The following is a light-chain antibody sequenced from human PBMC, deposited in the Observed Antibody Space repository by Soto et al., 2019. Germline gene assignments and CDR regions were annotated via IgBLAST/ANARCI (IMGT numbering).Light chain of an antibody. CDR1: QSVLYSSNNKNY. CDR3: QQYYSTPRT. J-gene: IGKJ2*02. CDR2: WAS. V-gene: IGKV4-1*01. Sequence: DIVMTQSPDSLAVSLGERGTINCKSSQSVLYSSNNKNYLAWYQQKPGQPPKLLIYWASTRESGVPDRLSGSGSGPDFTLTISSLQAEDVAVYSCQQYYSTPRTFGQGTKLEIK.